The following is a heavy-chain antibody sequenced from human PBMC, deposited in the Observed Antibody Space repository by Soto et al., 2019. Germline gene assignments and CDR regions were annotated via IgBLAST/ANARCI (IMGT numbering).Heavy chain of an antibody. J-gene: IGHJ4*02. CDR3: ARATSSTSGAIDY. CDR2: IKEDGSEK. Sequence: GSLRLSCAASAFTFRNYWMSWVRQAPGKGLECVAKIKEDGSEKYYVDSVKGRFTISRDNAENSLYLQMNSLTVEDTAVYYCARATSSTSGAIDYWGQGTLVTVSS. V-gene: IGHV3-7*04. D-gene: IGHD2-2*01. CDR1: AFTFRNYW.